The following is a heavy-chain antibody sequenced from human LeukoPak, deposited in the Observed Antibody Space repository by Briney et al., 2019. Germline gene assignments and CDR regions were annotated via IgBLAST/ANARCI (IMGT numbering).Heavy chain of an antibody. J-gene: IGHJ6*02. CDR1: GFIFDDYA. D-gene: IGHD1-26*01. V-gene: IGHV3-9*01. CDR3: ARSLIRGTPYYYGMDV. Sequence: PGGSLRLSCAASGFIFDDYAMHWVRQAPGKGLEWVSGFSWNSGDIGYADSVKGRFTTSRDNAKSSLYLQMNSLRAEDTALYYCARSLIRGTPYYYGMDVWGQGTTVTVSS. CDR2: FSWNSGDI.